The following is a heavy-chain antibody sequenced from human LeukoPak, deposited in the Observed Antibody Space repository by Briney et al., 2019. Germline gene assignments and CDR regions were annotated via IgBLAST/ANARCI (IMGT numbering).Heavy chain of an antibody. J-gene: IGHJ6*03. CDR3: ARVLSAAVPYYMDV. Sequence: SVKVSCKASGGTFGGYTISWVREAPGQGLEWMGGIIPMLRSSTYAQSFQGRLTITTDESTTTVHMELRSLRSEDTAVYYCARVLSAAVPYYMDVWGKGTTVTVSS. CDR2: IIPMLRSS. V-gene: IGHV1-69*16. CDR1: GGTFGGYT. D-gene: IGHD2-15*01.